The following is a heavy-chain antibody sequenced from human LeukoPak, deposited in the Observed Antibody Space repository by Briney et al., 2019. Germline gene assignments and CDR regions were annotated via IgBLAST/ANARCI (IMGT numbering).Heavy chain of an antibody. CDR3: ARHVDTAMVL. V-gene: IGHV4-39*01. CDR1: GGSISSSSYY. D-gene: IGHD5-18*01. CDR2: INHSGST. Sequence: SETLSLTCTVSGGSISSSSYYWGWIRQPPGKGLEWIGEINHSGSTNYNPSLKSRVTISVDTSKNQFSLKLSSVTAADTAVYYCARHVDTAMVLWGQGTLVTVSS. J-gene: IGHJ4*02.